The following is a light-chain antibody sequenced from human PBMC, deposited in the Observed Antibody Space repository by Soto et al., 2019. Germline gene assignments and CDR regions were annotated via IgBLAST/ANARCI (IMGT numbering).Light chain of an antibody. CDR2: QTS. Sequence: EIVLTQSPGTLSLSPGERATLSCRASQSVSSRFLAWYQQKPGQAPRLLIYQTSLRAAGIPARFSASGSGTDFTLTITDVQPEDFALYYCHQRQSWPRTFGQGT. CDR1: QSVSSRF. J-gene: IGKJ1*01. CDR3: HQRQSWPRT. V-gene: IGKV3D-20*02.